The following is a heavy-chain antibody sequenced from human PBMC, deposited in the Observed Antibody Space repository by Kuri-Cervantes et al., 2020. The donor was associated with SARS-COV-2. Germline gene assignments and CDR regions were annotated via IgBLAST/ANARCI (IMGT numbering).Heavy chain of an antibody. CDR2: ISYDGSNK. J-gene: IGHJ4*02. CDR1: GFTFSSYA. D-gene: IGHD3-10*01. Sequence: LSLTCAASGFTFSSYAMHWVRQAPGKGLEWVEVISYDGSNKYYADSVKGRFTISRDNSKNTLYLQMSSLRADDTAVYYCAREWITMVRGPFDYWGQGTLVTVSS. CDR3: AREWITMVRGPFDY. V-gene: IGHV3-30-3*01.